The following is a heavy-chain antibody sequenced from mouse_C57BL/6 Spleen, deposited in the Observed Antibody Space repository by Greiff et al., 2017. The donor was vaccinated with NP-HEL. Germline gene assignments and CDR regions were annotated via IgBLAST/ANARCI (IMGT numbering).Heavy chain of an antibody. Sequence: QVQLQQPGAELVKPGASVKMSCKASGYTFTSYWITWVKQRPGQGLEWIGDIYPGSGSTNYNEKFKSKATLTVDTSSSTAYMQLSSLTSEDSAVYYCARRNYYGSSSMDYWGQGTSVTVSS. D-gene: IGHD1-1*01. CDR1: GYTFTSYW. CDR2: IYPGSGST. CDR3: ARRNYYGSSSMDY. V-gene: IGHV1-55*01. J-gene: IGHJ4*01.